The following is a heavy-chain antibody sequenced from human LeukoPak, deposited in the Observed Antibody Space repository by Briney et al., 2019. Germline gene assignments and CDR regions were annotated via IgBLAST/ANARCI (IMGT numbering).Heavy chain of an antibody. D-gene: IGHD3-10*01. V-gene: IGHV4-59*01. CDR2: IYYSGGT. J-gene: IGHJ6*03. Sequence: NTSETLSLTCAVYGGSFSGYYWSWIRQPPGKGLEWIGHIYYSGGTNYNPSLKSRVTISVDTSKKEFSLKLTSVIAADTAVYYCARVAKHFRGGLSFYFMDVWGIGTTVTISS. CDR3: ARVAKHFRGGLSFYFMDV. CDR1: GGSFSGYY.